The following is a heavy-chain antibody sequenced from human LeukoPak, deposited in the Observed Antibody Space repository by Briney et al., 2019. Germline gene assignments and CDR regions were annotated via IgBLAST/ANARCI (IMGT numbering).Heavy chain of an antibody. D-gene: IGHD3-22*01. CDR3: ARQGDYYDSSGYPIDY. Sequence: PSETLSLTCAVYGGSFSGYYWSWIRQPPGKGLEWIGEINHSGSTNYNPSLKSRVTISVDTSKNQFSLKLSSVTAADTAVYYCARQGDYYDSSGYPIDYWGQGTLVTVAS. V-gene: IGHV4-34*01. J-gene: IGHJ4*02. CDR1: GGSFSGYY. CDR2: INHSGST.